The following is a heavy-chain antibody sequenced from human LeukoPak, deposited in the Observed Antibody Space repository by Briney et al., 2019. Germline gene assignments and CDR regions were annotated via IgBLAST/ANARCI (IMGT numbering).Heavy chain of an antibody. Sequence: PSETLSLTCAVSGGSISRGGYSWSWIRQPPGKGLEWIGYIYHSGSTYYNPSLKSRVTISVDRSKNQFSLKLSSVTAADTAVYYCAKAVAAEYNWFDPWGQGTLVTVSS. CDR3: AKAVAAEYNWFDP. V-gene: IGHV4-30-2*01. D-gene: IGHD2-15*01. CDR2: IYHSGST. CDR1: GGSISRGGYS. J-gene: IGHJ5*02.